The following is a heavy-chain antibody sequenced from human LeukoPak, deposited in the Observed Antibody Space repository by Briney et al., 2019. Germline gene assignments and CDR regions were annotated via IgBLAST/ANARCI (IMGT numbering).Heavy chain of an antibody. V-gene: IGHV3-21*01. J-gene: IGHJ4*02. CDR2: ISTSSSSI. CDR1: GFIFTMFT. Sequence: GGSLRLSCAASGFIFTMFTMNWGRQAPGKGLEWVSSISTSSSSIYYTDSVKGRFTVSRDNAKNSLYLQMNSLRAEDTAVYYCARESYGSDYWGQGTLVTVSS. CDR3: ARESYGSDY. D-gene: IGHD5-18*01.